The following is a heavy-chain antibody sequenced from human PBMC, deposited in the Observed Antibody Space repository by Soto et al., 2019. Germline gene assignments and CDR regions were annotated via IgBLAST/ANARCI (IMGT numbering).Heavy chain of an antibody. V-gene: IGHV4-59*01. J-gene: IGHJ6*03. CDR3: ARQQLLPFYYDSDV. CDR2: IYYRGST. Sequence: SETLSLTCNVSGGSISGYYWSWIRQSPGKGLEYIGYIYYRGSTNYNSSLKSRVTMSVDTSRNQFSLKMNSVTAADTAVYYCARQQLLPFYYDSDVSGLGTTFTVSS. D-gene: IGHD1-26*01. CDR1: GGSISGYY.